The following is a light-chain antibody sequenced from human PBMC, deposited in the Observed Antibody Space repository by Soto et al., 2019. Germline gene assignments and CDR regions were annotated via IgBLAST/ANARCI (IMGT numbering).Light chain of an antibody. V-gene: IGKV1-6*01. Sequence: AIRMTQSPSSLSASVGDRVTISCRASQGISNYLAWYQQRPGKAPKLLIFGATTLQSGVPSRFSASGSGPDFTLTISSLQPEDFATYYCLQDYNYPWTFGQGTKVDIK. CDR3: LQDYNYPWT. CDR1: QGISNY. J-gene: IGKJ1*01. CDR2: GAT.